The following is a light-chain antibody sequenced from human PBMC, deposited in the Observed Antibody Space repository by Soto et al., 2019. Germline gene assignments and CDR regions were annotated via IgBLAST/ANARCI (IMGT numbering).Light chain of an antibody. J-gene: IGLJ2*01. CDR2: LNSDGSH. Sequence: QLVLTQSPSASASLGASVKLTCTLSSGHSSYAIAWHQQQPEKGPRYLMKLNSDGSHSKGDGIPDRFSGSSSGAERYLTISSLQSEDEAYYYCQTWGTGILVFGGGTQLTVL. CDR3: QTWGTGILV. V-gene: IGLV4-69*01. CDR1: SGHSSYA.